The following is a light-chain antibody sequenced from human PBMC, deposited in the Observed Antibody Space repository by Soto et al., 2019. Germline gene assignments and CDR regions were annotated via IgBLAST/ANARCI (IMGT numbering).Light chain of an antibody. Sequence: IQLTQSPTSLSASVGDRVTIPFRASQGIDSYLAWYQRKPGEAPKLLIYSASTLQSGVPSRFSGRGSGTDFTLSISSLQPEDFATYYCQQLYTYPYTFGQGTKVDI. J-gene: IGKJ2*01. CDR3: QQLYTYPYT. CDR2: SAS. V-gene: IGKV1-9*01. CDR1: QGIDSY.